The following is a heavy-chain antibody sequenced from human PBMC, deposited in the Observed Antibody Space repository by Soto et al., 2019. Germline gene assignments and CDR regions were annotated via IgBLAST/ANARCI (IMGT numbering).Heavy chain of an antibody. CDR3: ARDGDVNTGFGKDY. D-gene: IGHD3-16*01. CDR2: IWHDGGNK. V-gene: IGHV3-33*01. Sequence: GSLRLSCAASGFTFSSYGMHWVRQAPGKGLEWVAFIWHDGGNKFYAESVKGRYTISRDNSKNTLYLQMTSLSAEDTAMYYCARDGDVNTGFGKDYWGQGTLVTVSS. J-gene: IGHJ4*02. CDR1: GFTFSSYG.